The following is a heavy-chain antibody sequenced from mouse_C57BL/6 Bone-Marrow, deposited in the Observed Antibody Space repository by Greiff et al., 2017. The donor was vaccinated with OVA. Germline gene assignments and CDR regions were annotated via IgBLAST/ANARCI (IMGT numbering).Heavy chain of an antibody. CDR1: GYTFTSYW. V-gene: IGHV1-55*01. D-gene: IGHD1-1*01. Sequence: QVQLQQPGAELVKPGASVKMSCRASGYTFTSYWITWVKQRPGQGLEWIGDIYPGSGSTNYNEKFKSKATLTVDTSSSTAYMQLSSLTSEDSAVYYCARRYYGSSWYFDVWGTGTTVTVSS. CDR3: ARRYYGSSWYFDV. J-gene: IGHJ1*03. CDR2: IYPGSGST.